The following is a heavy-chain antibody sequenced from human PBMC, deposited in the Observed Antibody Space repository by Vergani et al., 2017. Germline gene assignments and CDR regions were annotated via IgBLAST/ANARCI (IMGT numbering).Heavy chain of an antibody. CDR2: IYTSGST. J-gene: IGHJ5*02. D-gene: IGHD2-2*01. CDR1: GGPISSYY. V-gene: IGHV4-4*07. Sequence: QVQLQESGPGLVKPSETLSLTCTVPGGPISSYYWSWIRQPAGKGLEWIGRIYTSGSTNYNPSLESRVTISVDTSKNQFSLKLSSVTAADTAVYYCARVWSTRCPMEGWFDPWGQGTLVTVSS. CDR3: ARVWSTRCPMEGWFDP.